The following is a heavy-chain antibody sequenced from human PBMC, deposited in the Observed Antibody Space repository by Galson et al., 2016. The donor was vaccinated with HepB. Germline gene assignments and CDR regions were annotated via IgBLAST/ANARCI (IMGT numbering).Heavy chain of an antibody. J-gene: IGHJ4*02. V-gene: IGHV5-51*01. CDR2: IYPGDFDT. CDR3: ARHELHSNSWYMDS. CDR1: GYKFTSYW. D-gene: IGHD6-13*01. Sequence: QSGAEVKKPGESLKISCQGSGYKFTSYWIGWVRQVPGKGLEWMGTIYPGDFDTRYSPSFQGQVTISVDKSISTAYLQWSSLKASDSAMYYCARHELHSNSWYMDSWGQGTLVTVSS.